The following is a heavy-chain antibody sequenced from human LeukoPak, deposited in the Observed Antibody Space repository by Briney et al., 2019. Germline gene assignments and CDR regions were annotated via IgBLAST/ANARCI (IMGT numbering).Heavy chain of an antibody. Sequence: SETLSLTCAVYGGSFSGYYWSWIRQPPGKRLEWIGEINHSGSTNYNPSLKSRVTISVDTSKNQFSLKLSSVTAADTAVYYCARAYCSSTSCYFGYWGQGTLVTVSS. D-gene: IGHD2-2*01. CDR2: INHSGST. V-gene: IGHV4-34*01. CDR1: GGSFSGYY. J-gene: IGHJ4*02. CDR3: ARAYCSSTSCYFGY.